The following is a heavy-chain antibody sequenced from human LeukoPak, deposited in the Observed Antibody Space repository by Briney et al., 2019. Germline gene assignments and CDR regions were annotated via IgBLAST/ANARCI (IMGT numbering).Heavy chain of an antibody. J-gene: IGHJ4*02. CDR2: IHPNSGGT. V-gene: IGHV1-2*02. CDR1: GYTFTGYY. D-gene: IGHD6-19*01. Sequence: ASVKVSCKASGYTFTGYYMHWVRQAPGQGLEWMGWIHPNSGGTNSAQNFQGRVTMTRDTSITTAYMELSRLKSDDTAVYYCARQFGSGWYFDYWGQGTPVTVSS. CDR3: ARQFGSGWYFDY.